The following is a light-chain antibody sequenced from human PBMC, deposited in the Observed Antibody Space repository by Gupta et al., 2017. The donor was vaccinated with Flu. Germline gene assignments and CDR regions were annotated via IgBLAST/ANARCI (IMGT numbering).Light chain of an antibody. CDR3: TSYTSSNSWE. Sequence: QSALTQPASVSGSPGQSITISCTGTSSDAGGYNYVSWYQHHPGTAPKLMIYEVINRPSGVSNRFSGSKSGNTVSLTISGLQAEDEAYYYCTSYTSSNSWEFGGGTKLTVL. CDR1: SSDAGGYNY. V-gene: IGLV2-14*01. J-gene: IGLJ3*02. CDR2: EVI.